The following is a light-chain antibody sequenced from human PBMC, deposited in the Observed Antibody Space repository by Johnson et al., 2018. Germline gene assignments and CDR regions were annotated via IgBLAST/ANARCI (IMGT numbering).Light chain of an antibody. J-gene: IGLJ1*01. CDR2: ENN. CDR3: GTWDSSLSAGNV. CDR1: SSNIGNNY. Sequence: QSVLTQPPSVSAAPGQKVTISCSGSSSNIGNNYVSWYQQLPGTAPKLLIYENNKRPSGIPARFSGSTSGTSATLGITGLQTGDEADYYCGTWDSSLSAGNVFGTGTKVTGL. V-gene: IGLV1-51*02.